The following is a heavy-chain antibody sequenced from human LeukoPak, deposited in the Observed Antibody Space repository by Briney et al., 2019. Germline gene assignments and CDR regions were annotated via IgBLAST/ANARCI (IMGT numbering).Heavy chain of an antibody. J-gene: IGHJ4*02. V-gene: IGHV3-74*01. CDR1: GFTFSSYW. D-gene: IGHD1-26*01. CDR3: ARESDSGSFDY. CDR2: INTDGSST. Sequence: GGSLRLSCAASGFTFSSYWMHWVRQAPGKVLVWVSRINTDGSSTSYADSVKGRFTISRDNAKNTLYLQMNSLRAEDTAVYYCARESDSGSFDYWGQGTLVTVSS.